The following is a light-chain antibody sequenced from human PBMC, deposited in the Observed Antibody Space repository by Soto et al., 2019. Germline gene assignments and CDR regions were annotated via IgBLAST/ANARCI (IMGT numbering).Light chain of an antibody. CDR1: QSVSKY. CDR3: QQYGGSPQT. J-gene: IGKJ1*01. Sequence: EIVLTQSPGTLALSPGEGATLSCRASQSVSKYLAWYQQKPGQAPRLLIYGASSRATGIPDSFSGSGSGTDFTLTISRLEPEDFAVYYCQQYGGSPQTFGQGTKVHI. CDR2: GAS. V-gene: IGKV3-20*01.